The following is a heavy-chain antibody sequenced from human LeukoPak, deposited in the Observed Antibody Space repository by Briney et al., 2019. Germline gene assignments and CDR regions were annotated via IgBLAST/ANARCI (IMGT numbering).Heavy chain of an antibody. CDR1: GGTNVA. CDR2: IITHFGTP. J-gene: IGHJ5*02. CDR3: ARVDTAMVKWSHNNWFDP. Sequence: SVKVSCKASGGTNVAISWVRQAPGHEFEWKGGIITHFGTPHYSQKFQDRVTITADESTGTAFMKLSSLRSEDTAVYYCARVDTAMVKWSHNNWFDPWGQGTLVTVSS. V-gene: IGHV1-69*13. D-gene: IGHD5-18*01.